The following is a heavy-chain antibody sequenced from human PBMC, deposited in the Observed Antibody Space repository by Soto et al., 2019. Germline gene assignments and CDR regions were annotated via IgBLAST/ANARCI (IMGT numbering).Heavy chain of an antibody. D-gene: IGHD5-12*01. Sequence: QGQLVQSGAEVKKPGASVKVSCKASGYTFTSYGINWVRQAPGQGLEWMGWISAYNGNTKYAQKLQGRVTMTTDTSTSTAYMELRSLRSDDTAVYYCARGGDSGYDIYYYGMDVWGQGTTVTVSS. CDR2: ISAYNGNT. CDR1: GYTFTSYG. CDR3: ARGGDSGYDIYYYGMDV. V-gene: IGHV1-18*01. J-gene: IGHJ6*02.